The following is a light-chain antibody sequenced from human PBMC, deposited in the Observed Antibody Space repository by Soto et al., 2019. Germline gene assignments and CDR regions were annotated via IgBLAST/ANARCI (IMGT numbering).Light chain of an antibody. J-gene: IGKJ1*01. CDR2: RTS. V-gene: IGKV3-20*01. Sequence: EIVMTQSPATLSVSPGERATLSCRASQSVSSDLAWYHQKPGQAPRLLIYRTSTRATGIPDRFSGGGSGTDFTLTISRLAPEDFAVYYCQQYGTSPQTFGQGTKVDIK. CDR1: QSVSSD. CDR3: QQYGTSPQT.